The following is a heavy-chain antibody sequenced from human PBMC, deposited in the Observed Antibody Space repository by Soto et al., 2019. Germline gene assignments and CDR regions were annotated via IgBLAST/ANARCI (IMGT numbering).Heavy chain of an antibody. CDR1: GGTFSSYA. Sequence: QVQLVQSGAEVKKPGSSVKVSCKASGGTFSSYAISWVRQAPGQGLEWMGGIIPIFGTANYAKKFQGRVTITADKSTSTAYMELSSLRSEDTAVYYCARIGAVQLERLGYGMDVWGQGTTVTVSS. CDR3: ARIGAVQLERLGYGMDV. D-gene: IGHD1-1*01. CDR2: IIPIFGTA. J-gene: IGHJ6*02. V-gene: IGHV1-69*06.